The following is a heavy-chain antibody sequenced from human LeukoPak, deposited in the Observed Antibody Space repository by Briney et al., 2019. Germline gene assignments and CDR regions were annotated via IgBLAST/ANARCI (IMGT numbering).Heavy chain of an antibody. CDR3: ARGGYSYGYDADAFDI. CDR1: GGSFSGYY. Sequence: SETLSLTCAVYGGSFSGYYWSWIRQPPGKGLEWIGEINHSGSTNYNPSLKSRVTISVDTSKNQFSLKLSSGTAADTAVYYCARGGYSYGYDADAFDIWGQGTMVTVSS. CDR2: INHSGST. V-gene: IGHV4-34*01. D-gene: IGHD5-18*01. J-gene: IGHJ3*02.